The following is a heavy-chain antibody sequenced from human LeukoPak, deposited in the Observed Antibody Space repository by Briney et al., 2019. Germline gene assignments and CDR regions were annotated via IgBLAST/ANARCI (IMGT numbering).Heavy chain of an antibody. V-gene: IGHV4-34*01. CDR2: INHSGST. CDR1: GGSFSGYY. Sequence: SETLSLTCAVYGGSFSGYYWSWIRQPPGKGLEWIGEINHSGSTNYDPSLKSRVTISVDRSKNQFSLKLSSVTAADTAVYYCARDRASGDYVFDYWGQGTLVTVSS. D-gene: IGHD4-17*01. J-gene: IGHJ4*02. CDR3: ARDRASGDYVFDY.